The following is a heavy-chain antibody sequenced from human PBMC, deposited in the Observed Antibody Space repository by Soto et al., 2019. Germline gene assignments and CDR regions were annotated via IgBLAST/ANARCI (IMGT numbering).Heavy chain of an antibody. D-gene: IGHD2-15*01. Sequence: PSDTLSLTCTVSGGSISSSSYYWGWIRQPPGKGLEWIGSIYYSGSTYYNPSLKSRVTISVDTSKNQLSLKLSSVTAADTAVYYCARMGPIVVVVSWFDPWGQGTLVTVS. V-gene: IGHV4-39*01. CDR1: GGSISSSSYY. CDR2: IYYSGST. CDR3: ARMGPIVVVVSWFDP. J-gene: IGHJ5*02.